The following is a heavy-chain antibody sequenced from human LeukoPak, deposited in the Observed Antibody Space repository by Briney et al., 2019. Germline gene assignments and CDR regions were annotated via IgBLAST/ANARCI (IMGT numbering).Heavy chain of an antibody. D-gene: IGHD3-10*01. Sequence: PGGSLRLSCAASGFTFSSYAMSWVRQAPGKGLEWVSAISGSGGSTYYADSVKGRFTISRDNSKNTLYLQMNSLRAEDTAVYYCAKDRRPLLWFGESEYFQHWGQGTLVTVSS. V-gene: IGHV3-23*01. J-gene: IGHJ1*01. CDR1: GFTFSSYA. CDR2: ISGSGGST. CDR3: AKDRRPLLWFGESEYFQH.